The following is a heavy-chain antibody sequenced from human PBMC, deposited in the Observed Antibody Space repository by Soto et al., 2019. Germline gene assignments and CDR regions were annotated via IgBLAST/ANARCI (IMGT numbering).Heavy chain of an antibody. V-gene: IGHV3-73*01. Sequence: GGSLRLSCAASGFTFSGSAMHWVRQASGKGLEWVGRIRSKANSYATAYAASVKGRFTISRDDSKNTVHLQMNSLKTEDTAVYYCTRLIGSWYPRFDPWGQGTLVTVSS. CDR1: GFTFSGSA. CDR3: TRLIGSWYPRFDP. J-gene: IGHJ5*02. D-gene: IGHD6-13*01. CDR2: IRSKANSYAT.